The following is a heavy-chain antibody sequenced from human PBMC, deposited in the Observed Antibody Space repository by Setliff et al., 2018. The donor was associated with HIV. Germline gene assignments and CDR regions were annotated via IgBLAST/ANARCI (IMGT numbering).Heavy chain of an antibody. D-gene: IGHD5-18*01. Sequence: PGGSLRLSCVVSGFNFEVYGMSWVRQAPGKGLEWVSAINDRGDYIYYAEFVRGRFTISRDSFKNTLYLQMNSLRAEDTALYFCARDAPGYSHVLDFWGQGTQVTVSS. V-gene: IGHV3-23*01. CDR3: ARDAPGYSHVLDF. CDR2: INDRGDYI. CDR1: GFNFEVYG. J-gene: IGHJ4*02.